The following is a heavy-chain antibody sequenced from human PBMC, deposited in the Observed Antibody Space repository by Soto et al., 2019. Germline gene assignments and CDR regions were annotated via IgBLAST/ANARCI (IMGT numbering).Heavy chain of an antibody. Sequence: QVQLQESGPGLVKPSETLSLTCTVSGGSISSESYYWSWIRQHPGKGLEWIGYIDYSGTTYFNPFLKRRVNISMDTSQNQFSLKLTSATAADTAIYYCARAYCLGGSCSSGYYYYGFDVWGQGTTVTVSS. CDR2: IDYSGTT. CDR1: GGSISSESYY. J-gene: IGHJ6*02. CDR3: ARAYCLGGSCSSGYYYYGFDV. V-gene: IGHV4-31*03. D-gene: IGHD2-15*01.